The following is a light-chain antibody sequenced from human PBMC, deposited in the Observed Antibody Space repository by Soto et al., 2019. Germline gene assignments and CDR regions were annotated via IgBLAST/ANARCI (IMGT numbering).Light chain of an antibody. CDR1: RSVSSSY. Sequence: EIVLTQSPGTLSLSPGERATLSCRASRSVSSSYLAWYQQKPGQAPRLLIYGASSRATGIPVRFSGSGSGTDFTLTISRLEPEDFAVYYCQHYGSSPLTFGQGTKVEIK. CDR2: GAS. CDR3: QHYGSSPLT. J-gene: IGKJ1*01. V-gene: IGKV3-20*01.